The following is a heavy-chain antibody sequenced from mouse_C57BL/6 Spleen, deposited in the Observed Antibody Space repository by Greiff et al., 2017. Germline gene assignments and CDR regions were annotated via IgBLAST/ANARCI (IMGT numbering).Heavy chain of an antibody. Sequence: QVQLQQSGAELVKPGASVKMSCKASGYTFTTYPIEWMKQNHGKSLEWIGNFHPYNDDTKYNEKFKGKATLTVEKSSSTVYLELSRLTSDDAAVYYCARGAYYGSSYGYAMDYGGQGTSVTVSS. V-gene: IGHV1-47*01. CDR3: ARGAYYGSSYGYAMDY. CDR1: GYTFTTYP. D-gene: IGHD1-1*01. J-gene: IGHJ4*01. CDR2: FHPYNDDT.